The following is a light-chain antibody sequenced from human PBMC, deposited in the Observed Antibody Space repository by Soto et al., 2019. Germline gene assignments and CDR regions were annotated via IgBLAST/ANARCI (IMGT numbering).Light chain of an antibody. CDR3: SSYTSSSTSV. CDR1: SSDVGGYNY. V-gene: IGLV2-14*01. J-gene: IGLJ2*01. CDR2: DVS. Sequence: QSALTQPASVCGSPGQGITISCTGTSSDVGGYNYVSWYQQHPGKAPKLMIYDVSNRPSGVSNRFSGSKSGNTASLTISGRQAEDEADYYCSSYTSSSTSVFGGGTKLTVL.